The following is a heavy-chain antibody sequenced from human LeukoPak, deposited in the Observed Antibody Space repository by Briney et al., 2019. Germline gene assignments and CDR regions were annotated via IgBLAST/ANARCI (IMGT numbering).Heavy chain of an antibody. CDR2: IYHSGST. Sequence: PSETLSLTCTVSGYSISSGFYWGWIRQPPGKGLECIGSIYHSGSTYYNPSLKSRVTISVDTSKNQFSLNLSSVTAADTAMYYCARAVGTSRNFFDYWGQGTLVTVSS. D-gene: IGHD4-23*01. CDR3: ARAVGTSRNFFDY. CDR1: GYSISSGFY. V-gene: IGHV4-38-2*02. J-gene: IGHJ4*02.